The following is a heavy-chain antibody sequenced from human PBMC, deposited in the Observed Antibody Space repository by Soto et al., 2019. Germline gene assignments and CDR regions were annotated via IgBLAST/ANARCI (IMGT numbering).Heavy chain of an antibody. CDR2: TYYRSKWYN. V-gene: IGHV6-1*01. Sequence: PSHTRSLTCVISGYSVSSNSAAWNVLRQCPSRGLEWLGRTYYRSKWYNDYAVSVESRITINPDTSKNHFSLQLNFVTPEDTAVYFCARGEQYSGRIFDYWGQGTLVTVSS. D-gene: IGHD1-26*01. CDR1: GYSVSSNSAA. CDR3: ARGEQYSGRIFDY. J-gene: IGHJ4*02.